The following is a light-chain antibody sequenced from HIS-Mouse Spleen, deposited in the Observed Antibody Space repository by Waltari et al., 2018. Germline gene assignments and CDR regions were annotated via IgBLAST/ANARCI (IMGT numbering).Light chain of an antibody. CDR1: ALPKKY. Sequence: SYELTQPPSVSVCPGQTARITCSGDALPKKYAYCYQQKSGQAPVLVIYEDSKRPSGIPGRFSGSSSGTLATLTISGGQVEDEADYYCYSTDSSGNHMVFGGGTKLTV. J-gene: IGLJ2*01. V-gene: IGLV3-10*01. CDR2: EDS. CDR3: YSTDSSGNHMV.